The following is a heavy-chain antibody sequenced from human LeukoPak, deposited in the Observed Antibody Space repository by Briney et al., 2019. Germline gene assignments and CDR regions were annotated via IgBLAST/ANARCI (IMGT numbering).Heavy chain of an antibody. CDR3: ARVQGRYSYGSELHY. J-gene: IGHJ4*02. Sequence: PGRSLRLSCAASGFTFSSYVMHWVRQAPGKGLEWVAVISYDGSNKYYADSVKGRFTISRDNSKNTLYLQMNSLRAEDTAVYYCARVQGRYSYGSELHYWDRGTLVTVSS. CDR2: ISYDGSNK. D-gene: IGHD5-18*01. CDR1: GFTFSSYV. V-gene: IGHV3-30*04.